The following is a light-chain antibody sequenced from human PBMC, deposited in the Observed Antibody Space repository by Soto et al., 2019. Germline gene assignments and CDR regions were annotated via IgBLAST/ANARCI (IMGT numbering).Light chain of an antibody. J-gene: IGLJ1*01. Sequence: QSALTQPASVSGSPGQSITISCTGTSSDIGGYNFVSWYQHHPGKAPKLMIYEVNNRPTGVSSRFSGSKSGNTASLTISGLQTEDEADYYCSSCGDNDIYVFGTGTKLTVL. CDR3: SSCGDNDIYV. CDR2: EVN. V-gene: IGLV2-14*01. CDR1: SSDIGGYNF.